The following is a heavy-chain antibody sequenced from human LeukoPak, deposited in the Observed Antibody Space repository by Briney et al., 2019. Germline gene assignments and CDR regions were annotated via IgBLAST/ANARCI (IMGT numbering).Heavy chain of an antibody. CDR1: GFTFSSYN. D-gene: IGHD2-15*01. CDR3: ARVRVGGSVAATFWYFDL. CDR2: IGSGSTYM. J-gene: IGHJ2*01. V-gene: IGHV3-21*01. Sequence: GGSLRLSCAGSGFTFSSYNMNWVRQAPGRGLEWVSSIGSGSTYMYYGDSVKGRFTISRDNAKNSLSLQMNSLRAEDTAVYYCARVRVGGSVAATFWYFDLWGRGTLVTVSS.